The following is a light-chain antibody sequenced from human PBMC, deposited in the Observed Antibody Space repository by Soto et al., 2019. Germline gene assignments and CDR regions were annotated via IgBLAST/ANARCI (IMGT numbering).Light chain of an antibody. Sequence: DIQMTQSPSTLSASVGDRVTITCRASQSINTWLAWYQQKPGKAPKLLIYKASSLQSGVPSRFSGSGSGTAFTLTISSLQPDDFATYYCQQYNTYSRAFGQGTKVEIK. CDR1: QSINTW. J-gene: IGKJ1*01. CDR3: QQYNTYSRA. V-gene: IGKV1-5*03. CDR2: KAS.